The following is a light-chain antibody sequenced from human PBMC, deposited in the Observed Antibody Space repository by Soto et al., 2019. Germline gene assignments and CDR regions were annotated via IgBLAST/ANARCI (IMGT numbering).Light chain of an antibody. CDR1: SSDIGNYDF. CDR3: SSYTTSTSFIL. CDR2: EVS. J-gene: IGLJ2*01. Sequence: QSVPTQPASVSGSPGQSITISCTGTSSDIGNYDFVSWYQQVPGTAPKAMIYEVSSRPSGVSNRFSGSKSGNTASLTISGLQAEDEAYYYCSSYTTSTSFILFGGGTKLTVL. V-gene: IGLV2-14*01.